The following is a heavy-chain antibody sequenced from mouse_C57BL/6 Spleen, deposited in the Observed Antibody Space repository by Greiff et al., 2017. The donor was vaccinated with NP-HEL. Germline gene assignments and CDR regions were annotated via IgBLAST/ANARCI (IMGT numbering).Heavy chain of an antibody. J-gene: IGHJ1*03. V-gene: IGHV1-80*01. Sequence: VQLQQSGAELVKPGASVKISCKASGYAFSSYWMNWVKQRPGKGLEWIGQIYPGDGDTNYNGKFKGKATLTADKSSSTAYMQLSSLTSEDSAVYFCARRDTTVLWYFDVWGTGTTVTVSS. D-gene: IGHD1-1*01. CDR2: IYPGDGDT. CDR1: GYAFSSYW. CDR3: ARRDTTVLWYFDV.